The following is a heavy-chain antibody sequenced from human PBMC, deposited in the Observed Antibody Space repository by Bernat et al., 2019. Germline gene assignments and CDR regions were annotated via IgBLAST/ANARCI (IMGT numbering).Heavy chain of an antibody. CDR1: GGSISSSNW. CDR3: ASIVGIATLVGYYFDY. D-gene: IGHD3-22*01. CDR2: IYHSGST. Sequence: QVQLQESGPGLVKPSGTLSLTCAVSGGSISSSNWWWWVRQPAGKGLVVVGEIYHSGSTNNNPSLKSRVTISVDKSKNQFSLQLSSVTAADTAVYYCASIVGIATLVGYYFDYWGQGTLVTVSS. V-gene: IGHV4-4*02. J-gene: IGHJ4*02.